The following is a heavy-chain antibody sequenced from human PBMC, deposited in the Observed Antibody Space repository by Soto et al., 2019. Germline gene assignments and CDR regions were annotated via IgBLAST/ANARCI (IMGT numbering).Heavy chain of an antibody. Sequence: PGGSLRLSYAASGFTFSSYWMSWVRQAPGKGLEWVANIKQDGSEKYYVDSVKGRFTISRDNAKNSLYLQMNSLRAEDTAVYYCASRSCSGGSCYPQWGPGTLVTVSS. CDR1: GFTFSSYW. J-gene: IGHJ4*02. V-gene: IGHV3-7*05. CDR3: ASRSCSGGSCYPQ. D-gene: IGHD2-15*01. CDR2: IKQDGSEK.